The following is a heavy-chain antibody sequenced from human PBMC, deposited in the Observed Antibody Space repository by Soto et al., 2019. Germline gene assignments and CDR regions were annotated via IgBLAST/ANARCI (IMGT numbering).Heavy chain of an antibody. CDR3: ARSFSSDYYYYMEV. CDR2: INAGNGNT. V-gene: IGHV1-3*01. CDR1: GYTFTSYA. Sequence: ASVKVSCKASGYTFTSYAMHWVRQAPGQRLEWMGWINAGNGNTKYSQKFQGRVTITRDTSASTAYMELSSLRSEDTAVYYCARSFSSDYYYYMEVWGKGTTVTVSS. D-gene: IGHD3-3*01. J-gene: IGHJ6*03.